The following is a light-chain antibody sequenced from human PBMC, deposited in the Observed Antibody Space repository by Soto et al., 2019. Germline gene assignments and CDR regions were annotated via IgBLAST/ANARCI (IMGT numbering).Light chain of an antibody. CDR2: DAS. Sequence: DIQMTQSPSTLSASLGDRVNITCRASQSVSNWLAWYQQKPGKAPKLLIYDASNLESGVPSRFSGSGSGTEFILTISSLQPDDFASYYCQEYSTYSHTFGQGTKVEIK. CDR1: QSVSNW. CDR3: QEYSTYSHT. V-gene: IGKV1-5*01. J-gene: IGKJ1*01.